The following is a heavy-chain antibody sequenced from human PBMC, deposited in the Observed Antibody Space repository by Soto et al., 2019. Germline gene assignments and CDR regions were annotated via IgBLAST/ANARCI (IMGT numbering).Heavy chain of an antibody. D-gene: IGHD2-15*01. Sequence: ASVKVSCKASGYTFTRYGISWVRQAPGQGLEWMVWISAYNSNTKYAQKFQGRVTMTTDTSTSTAYMELRSLTSDDTALYYCAREGFCSSGSCALYSHDYFGMDVWGQGTTVTVSS. V-gene: IGHV1-18*01. CDR3: AREGFCSSGSCALYSHDYFGMDV. CDR2: ISAYNSNT. CDR1: GYTFTRYG. J-gene: IGHJ6*02.